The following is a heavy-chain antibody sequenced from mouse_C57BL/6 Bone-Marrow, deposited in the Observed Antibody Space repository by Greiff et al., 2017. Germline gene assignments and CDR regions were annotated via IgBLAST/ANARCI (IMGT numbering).Heavy chain of an antibody. CDR1: GYTFTSYW. J-gene: IGHJ3*01. CDR2: IDPSDSYT. CDR3: ARPFAY. V-gene: IGHV1-69*01. Sequence: QVQLQQPGAELVMPGASVKLSCKASGYTFTSYWMHWVKQRPGQGLEWIGEIDPSDSYTNYNQKFKGKSTLTVDNSSSTAYMQLSSLASEDSAVYYCARPFAYWGQGTLVTVSA.